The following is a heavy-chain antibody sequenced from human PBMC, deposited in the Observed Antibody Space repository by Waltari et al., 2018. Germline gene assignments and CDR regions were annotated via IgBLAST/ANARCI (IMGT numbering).Heavy chain of an antibody. Sequence: EVQLVESGGGLIQPGGSLRLSCAASGFTVSSNYMSWVRQAPGKGLEWVSVIYGGGSTYYDESVKGLFTISRDNSKNTLYLQMNSLGAEYTAVYYCARDRGDYDFWSGPYGMDVWGQGTTVTVSS. V-gene: IGHV3-53*01. D-gene: IGHD3-3*01. J-gene: IGHJ6*02. CDR2: IYGGGST. CDR3: ARDRGDYDFWSGPYGMDV. CDR1: GFTVSSNY.